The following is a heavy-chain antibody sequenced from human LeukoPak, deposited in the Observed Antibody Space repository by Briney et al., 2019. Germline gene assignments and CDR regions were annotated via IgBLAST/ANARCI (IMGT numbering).Heavy chain of an antibody. CDR3: AKEGTITAYNFDY. J-gene: IGHJ4*02. Sequence: PGGSLRLSCAASGFIFSSYWMSWVRQAPGKGLEWVANIKHDSSEKYYVDSVKGRFTISRDNAKNSLYLQINSLRAEDTAVYYCAKEGTITAYNFDYWGQGTLVTVSS. CDR1: GFIFSSYW. D-gene: IGHD5-12*01. CDR2: IKHDSSEK. V-gene: IGHV3-7*03.